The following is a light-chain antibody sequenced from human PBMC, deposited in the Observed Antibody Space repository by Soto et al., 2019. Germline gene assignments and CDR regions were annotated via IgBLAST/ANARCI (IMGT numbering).Light chain of an antibody. Sequence: RVVTESRGIINDWQGEMASQCVEASQSVSSNLAWYQQKPGQAPRLLIYGASTRATGIPARFSGSRSGTEFTLTVRPLQSEDFTFYHCQQYNKWPSWTFGQGTKVDIK. CDR3: QQYNKWPSWT. J-gene: IGKJ1*01. V-gene: IGKV3-15*01. CDR2: GAS. CDR1: QSVSSN.